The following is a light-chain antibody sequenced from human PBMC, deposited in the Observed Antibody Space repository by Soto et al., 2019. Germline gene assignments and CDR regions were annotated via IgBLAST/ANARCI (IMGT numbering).Light chain of an antibody. J-gene: IGLJ2*01. CDR2: RNN. CDR3: AAWDDSLSGVV. CDR1: SSNIGRNY. Sequence: QSVLTQPPSASGTPGQRVTISCSGSSSNIGRNYVYWYQQLPGTAPKLLIYRNNQRPSGVPDRFSGSKSVTSASLAISGLRSEDEADYYCAAWDDSLSGVVFGGGTKLTVL. V-gene: IGLV1-47*01.